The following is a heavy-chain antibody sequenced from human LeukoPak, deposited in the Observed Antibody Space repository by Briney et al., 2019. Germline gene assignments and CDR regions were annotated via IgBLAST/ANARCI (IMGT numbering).Heavy chain of an antibody. D-gene: IGHD3-10*02. CDR3: AELGITMIGGV. CDR2: ISSSGSTI. Sequence: GGSLRLSCTASGFIFSSYEMNWVRQAQGKGLEWVSYISSSGSTIYYADSVKGRFTISRDNAKNSLYLQMNSLRAEDTAVYYCAELGITMIGGVWGKGTTVTISS. CDR1: GFIFSSYE. V-gene: IGHV3-48*03. J-gene: IGHJ6*04.